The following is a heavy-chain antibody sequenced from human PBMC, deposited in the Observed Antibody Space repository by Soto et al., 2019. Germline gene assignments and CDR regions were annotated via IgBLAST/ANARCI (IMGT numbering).Heavy chain of an antibody. CDR3: AREPRPSTTIVRAAVRAPLDV. J-gene: IGHJ6*04. V-gene: IGHV1-18*01. CDR1: GYTFTSYG. CDR2: ISAYNGNT. D-gene: IGHD3-10*01. Sequence: QVQLVQSGAEVKKPGASVKVSCKASGYTFTSYGISWVRQAPGQGLEWMGWISAYNGNTNYAQKLQGRVTMTTDTSTSTAYMELRSLSSDDTAVYYCAREPRPSTTIVRAAVRAPLDVWGKGTTVTVSS.